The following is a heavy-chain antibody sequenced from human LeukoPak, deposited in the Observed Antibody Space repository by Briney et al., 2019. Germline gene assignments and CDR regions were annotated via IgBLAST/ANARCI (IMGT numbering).Heavy chain of an antibody. Sequence: ASVTVSFTASGYTFTIYYMHWVRQAPGQGLEWMGIINPSDGSTLYAQKFQGRVIMTRDLSTSTVYMELSSLRSEDTAVYYCARDTRYCSSSICYSNNWFDPRGQGTLVTVSS. D-gene: IGHD2-2*01. CDR2: INPSDGST. J-gene: IGHJ5*02. V-gene: IGHV1-46*01. CDR3: ARDTRYCSSSICYSNNWFDP. CDR1: GYTFTIYY.